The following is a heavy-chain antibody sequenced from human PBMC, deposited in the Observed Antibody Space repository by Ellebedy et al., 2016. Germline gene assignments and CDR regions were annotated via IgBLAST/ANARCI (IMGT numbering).Heavy chain of an antibody. CDR2: IYYSGST. V-gene: IGHV4-31*03. Sequence: SETLSLXCTVSGGSISSSSYYWGWIRQPPGKGLEWIGYIYYSGSTYYNPSLKSRVTISVDTSKNQFSLKLSSVTAADTAVYYCARGVKYCSSTSCYGWFNPWGQGTLVTVSS. CDR1: GGSISSSSYY. CDR3: ARGVKYCSSTSCYGWFNP. J-gene: IGHJ5*02. D-gene: IGHD2-2*01.